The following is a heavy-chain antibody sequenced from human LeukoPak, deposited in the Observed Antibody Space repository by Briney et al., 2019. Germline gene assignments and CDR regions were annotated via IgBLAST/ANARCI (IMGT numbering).Heavy chain of an antibody. D-gene: IGHD3-22*01. V-gene: IGHV3-9*03. CDR3: AKGDSTHAFDI. Sequence: GGSLRLSCAASGFTFDDYAMHWVRQAPGKGLEWVSGISWNSGSIGYADSVKARFTISRDNAKNSLYLQMNSLRAEDMALYYCAKGDSTHAFDIWGQGTMVTVSS. CDR1: GFTFDDYA. J-gene: IGHJ3*02. CDR2: ISWNSGSI.